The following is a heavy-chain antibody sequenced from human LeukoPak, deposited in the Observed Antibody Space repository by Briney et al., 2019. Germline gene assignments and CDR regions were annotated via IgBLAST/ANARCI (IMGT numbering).Heavy chain of an antibody. CDR2: ITNGGVTT. CDR1: GFTFGSYA. Sequence: LSGGSLRLSCAASGFTFGSYAMSWVRQTPGKSLEWVSIITNGGVTTYYADSVRGRFTISRDNSKNMLYLQMNCLRAEDTAVYYCVKLSSGSGSKFGFDSWGQGTLVTVSS. D-gene: IGHD6-19*01. V-gene: IGHV3-23*01. J-gene: IGHJ4*02. CDR3: VKLSSGSGSKFGFDS.